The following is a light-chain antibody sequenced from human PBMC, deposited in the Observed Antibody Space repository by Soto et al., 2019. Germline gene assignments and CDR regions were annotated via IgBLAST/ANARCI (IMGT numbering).Light chain of an antibody. CDR3: CSYAGSYTFWV. J-gene: IGLJ3*02. Sequence: QSALTQPRSVSGSPGQSVTISCTGTSSDVGGYNYVSWYQQYPGKAPKLMIYDVNKRPSGVPDRFSGSKSGNTASLTISVLQAEDEADYYCCSYAGSYTFWVFGGGTKVT. CDR1: SSDVGGYNY. V-gene: IGLV2-11*01. CDR2: DVN.